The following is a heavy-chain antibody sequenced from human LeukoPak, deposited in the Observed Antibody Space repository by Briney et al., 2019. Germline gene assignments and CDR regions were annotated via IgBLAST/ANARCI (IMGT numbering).Heavy chain of an antibody. CDR3: ARGGSTLHSAGEHDIEFYYYYYMDV. J-gene: IGHJ6*03. V-gene: IGHV4-61*02. Sequence: SETLSLTCTVSGGSISSGNYYWSWIRQPAGKGLEWIGRIYASGSTKYNPSLKSPVTISADTSKNQFSLKLYSVTAAATAVYYCARGGSTLHSAGEHDIEFYYYYYMDVWGKGTTVTISS. D-gene: IGHD3-9*01. CDR2: IYASGST. CDR1: GGSISSGNYY.